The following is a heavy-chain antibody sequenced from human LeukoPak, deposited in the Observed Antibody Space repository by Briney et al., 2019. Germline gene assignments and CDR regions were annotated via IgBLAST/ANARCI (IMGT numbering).Heavy chain of an antibody. CDR2: INHSGST. CDR3: ARGGRNNWFDP. V-gene: IGHV4-34*01. D-gene: IGHD1-26*01. J-gene: IGHJ5*02. Sequence: SETLSLTCAVYSGSFTGYYWSWVRPPPGKGLEWIGEINHSGSTNYNPSLKSRVTISVDTPKTQFSLKLSSVTAADTAVYYCARGGRNNWFDPWGQGTLVTVSS. CDR1: SGSFTGYY.